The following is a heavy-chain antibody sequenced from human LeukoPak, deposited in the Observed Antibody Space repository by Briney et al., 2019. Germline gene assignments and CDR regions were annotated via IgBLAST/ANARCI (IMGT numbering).Heavy chain of an antibody. CDR1: GGSFSGYY. CDR3: ARGRGGYSSSWYWSYFDY. D-gene: IGHD6-13*01. Sequence: SETLSLTCAVYGGSFSGYYWSWIRQPPGKGLEWIGEINHSGSTNYNPSLKSRVTISVDTSKNQFSLKLSSVTAADTAVYYCARGRGGYSSSWYWSYFDYWGQGTLVTVSS. J-gene: IGHJ4*02. V-gene: IGHV4-34*01. CDR2: INHSGST.